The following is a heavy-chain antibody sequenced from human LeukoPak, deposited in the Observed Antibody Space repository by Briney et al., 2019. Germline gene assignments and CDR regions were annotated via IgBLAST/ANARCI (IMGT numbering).Heavy chain of an antibody. CDR3: ARRAYCGGDCYGVFFDY. CDR2: IKQDGSEK. Sequence: GGSLRLSCAASGFTFSSYWMSWVRQAPGKGLEWVANIKQDGSEKYYVDSVKGRFTISRDNAKNSLYLQMNSLRAEDTAVYYCARRAYCGGDCYGVFFDYWGQGTLVTVSS. J-gene: IGHJ4*02. V-gene: IGHV3-7*01. D-gene: IGHD2-21*02. CDR1: GFTFSSYW.